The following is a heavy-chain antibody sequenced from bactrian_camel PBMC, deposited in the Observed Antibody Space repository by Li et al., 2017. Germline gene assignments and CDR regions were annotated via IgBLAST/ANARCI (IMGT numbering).Heavy chain of an antibody. CDR1: GYTASNYC. Sequence: QLVESGGGSVQAGGSLRLSCAVSGYTASNYCLAWFRQAPGKERDRVAAIYSGGGSTYYADSVKGRVTISQDNSKNTMYLQMNSLKPEDTALYYCADRRCYGWPPQPDTWEYVGQRTQVTVS. D-gene: IGHD3*01. V-gene: IGHV3S25*01. CDR2: IYSGGGST. J-gene: IGHJ4*01.